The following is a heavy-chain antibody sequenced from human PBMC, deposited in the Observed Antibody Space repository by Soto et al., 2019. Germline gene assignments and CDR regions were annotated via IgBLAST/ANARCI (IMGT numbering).Heavy chain of an antibody. D-gene: IGHD2-15*01. CDR3: ARAYSGRLPRRADYYFAMDV. CDR2: IGAADDP. J-gene: IGHJ6*02. V-gene: IGHV3-13*05. CDR1: GFIFGNHG. Sequence: GGSLRLSCAASGFIFGNHGMTWVRQAPGRALEWVSAIGAADDPYYLGSVKGRYTISRENAKNSLYLQMNSLRAEDTAVYYCARAYSGRLPRRADYYFAMDVWGQGTTVTVSS.